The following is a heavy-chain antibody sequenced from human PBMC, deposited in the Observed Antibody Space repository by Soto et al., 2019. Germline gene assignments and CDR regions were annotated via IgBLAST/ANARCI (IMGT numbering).Heavy chain of an antibody. CDR1: GYTFTNNY. D-gene: IGHD6-13*01. J-gene: IGHJ5*02. Sequence: ASVKVSCKASGYTFTNNYIHWVRRAPGQGLEWMGTINPSGGNTNYAQKFQGRDTMTRDTSTSTAYMELSSLTSEDTAVYYCARDHSIASSGAWWLDPWGQGTLVTVS. CDR2: INPSGGNT. V-gene: IGHV1-46*01. CDR3: ARDHSIASSGAWWLDP.